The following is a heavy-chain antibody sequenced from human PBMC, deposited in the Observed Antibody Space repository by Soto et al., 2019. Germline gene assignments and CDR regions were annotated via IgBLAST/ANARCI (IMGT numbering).Heavy chain of an antibody. Sequence: GGSLRLSCAASGFTFSSYGMHWVRQAPGEGLEWVAVISYDGSNKYYADSVKGRFTISRDNSKNTLYLQMNSLRAEDTAVYYCAKGAGSYSDFDYWGQGTLVTVSS. CDR2: ISYDGSNK. CDR3: AKGAGSYSDFDY. D-gene: IGHD1-26*01. J-gene: IGHJ4*02. CDR1: GFTFSSYG. V-gene: IGHV3-30*18.